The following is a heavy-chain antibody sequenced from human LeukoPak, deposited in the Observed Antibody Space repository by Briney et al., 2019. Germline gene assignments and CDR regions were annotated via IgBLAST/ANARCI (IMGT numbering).Heavy chain of an antibody. CDR1: GFTFSNYS. CDR3: ARVALLEYCSSTSCYSYNWFDP. Sequence: GGSLRLSCAASGFTFSNYSMNWVRQAPGKGLEWVSYISSSSSTIYYADSVKGRFTISRDDAKNSLYLQMNSLRAEDTAVYYCARVALLEYCSSTSCYSYNWFDPWGQGTLVTVSS. V-gene: IGHV3-48*01. J-gene: IGHJ5*02. D-gene: IGHD2-2*01. CDR2: ISSSSSTI.